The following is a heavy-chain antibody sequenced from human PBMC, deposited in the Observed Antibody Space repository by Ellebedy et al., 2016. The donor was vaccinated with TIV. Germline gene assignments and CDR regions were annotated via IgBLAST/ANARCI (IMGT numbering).Heavy chain of an antibody. Sequence: GESLKISCKGSGYSFTSSYISWVRQMPGKGLEWMGRIDPSDSYTNYSPSFQGHVTISSDKSISTAYLQWSSLKASDTAMYYCARQPAGTDNWYFDLWGRGTLVTVSS. D-gene: IGHD1-1*01. CDR2: IDPSDSYT. J-gene: IGHJ2*01. CDR3: ARQPAGTDNWYFDL. CDR1: GYSFTSSY. V-gene: IGHV5-10-1*01.